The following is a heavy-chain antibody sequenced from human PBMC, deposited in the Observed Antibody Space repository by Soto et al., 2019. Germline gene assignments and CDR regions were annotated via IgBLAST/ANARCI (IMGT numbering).Heavy chain of an antibody. CDR1: GYTFTIYC. CDR3: AKNGQPPYYYYGMDV. CDR2: ISGYNGDT. J-gene: IGHJ6*02. V-gene: IGHV1-18*01. D-gene: IGHD2-8*01. Sequence: ASVKVSCKASGYTFTIYCISWVRQAPGQGLEWMGWISGYNGDTNYAQKFQGRVTMTVDTSTTTAFMELTSLTSDDRAVYYCAKNGQPPYYYYGMDVWG.